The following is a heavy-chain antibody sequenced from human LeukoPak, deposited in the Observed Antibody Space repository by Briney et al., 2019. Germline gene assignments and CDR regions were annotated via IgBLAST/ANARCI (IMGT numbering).Heavy chain of an antibody. CDR3: ARAYVVAGGPFDP. V-gene: IGHV1-69*04. J-gene: IGHJ5*02. Sequence: ASVKVSCKASGGTFSSYAISWVRQAPGQGLEWMGRIIPILGIANYAQKFQGRVTITADKSTSTAYMELSSLRSEYTAVYYCARAYVVAGGPFDPWGQGTLVTVSS. CDR2: IIPILGIA. CDR1: GGTFSSYA. D-gene: IGHD2-15*01.